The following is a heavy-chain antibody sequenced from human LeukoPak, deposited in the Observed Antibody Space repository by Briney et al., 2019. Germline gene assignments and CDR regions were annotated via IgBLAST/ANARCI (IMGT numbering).Heavy chain of an antibody. CDR1: GFTFSTYA. V-gene: IGHV3-23*01. CDR2: VSGSGGT. J-gene: IGHJ4*02. Sequence: PGGSLRLSCAASGFTFSTYAMSWVRQAPGKGLEWVSGVSGSGGTYYAESVKGRFTITRDNSKNTLYLQMNSLRVEDTALYYCARYKGYCSSSSCYKEFWGQGTLVTVSS. CDR3: ARYKGYCSSSSCYKEF. D-gene: IGHD2-2*02.